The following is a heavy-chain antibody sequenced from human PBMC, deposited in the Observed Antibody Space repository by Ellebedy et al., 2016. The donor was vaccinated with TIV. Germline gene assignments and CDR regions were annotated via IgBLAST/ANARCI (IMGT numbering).Heavy chain of an antibody. J-gene: IGHJ4*02. CDR2: IIPIFGTA. CDR1: GGTFSSYA. CDR3: ARVAVHGDYVSVPHDY. D-gene: IGHD4-17*01. Sequence: SVKVSXXASGGTFSSYAISWVRQAPGQGLEWMGGIIPIFGTANYAQKFQGRVTITADKSTSTAYMELSSLRSEDTAVYYCARVAVHGDYVSVPHDYWGQGTLVTVSS. V-gene: IGHV1-69*06.